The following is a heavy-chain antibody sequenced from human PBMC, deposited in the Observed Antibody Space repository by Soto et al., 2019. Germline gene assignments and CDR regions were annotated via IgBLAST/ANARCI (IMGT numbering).Heavy chain of an antibody. J-gene: IGHJ5*02. CDR2: IYYSGST. CDR3: ARAPAEDLYYYGSGSYYPSNWFDP. CDR1: GGSLSSYE. Sequence: XTLSLPCTVSGGSLSSYEWSWIRQPPGKGLELIGYIYYSGSTNYNPSLKSRVTISVDTSKNQFSLKLSSVTAADTAVYYCARAPAEDLYYYGSGSYYPSNWFDPWGQGTLVTVSS. D-gene: IGHD3-10*01. V-gene: IGHV4-59*01.